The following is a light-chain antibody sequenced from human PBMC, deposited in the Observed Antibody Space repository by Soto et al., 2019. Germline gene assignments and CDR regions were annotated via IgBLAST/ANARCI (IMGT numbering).Light chain of an antibody. CDR1: SGSIASNY. CDR3: QSYHSGNVV. Sequence: NFMLTQPHSVSESPGKTVTLSCTRSSGSIASNYVQWYQQRPGSAPTPVIYEDNERPSGVPDRFSGSIDSSSNSASLTISGLKTYDGADYYCQSYHSGNVVFGGGTQLTVL. V-gene: IGLV6-57*04. CDR2: EDN. J-gene: IGLJ2*01.